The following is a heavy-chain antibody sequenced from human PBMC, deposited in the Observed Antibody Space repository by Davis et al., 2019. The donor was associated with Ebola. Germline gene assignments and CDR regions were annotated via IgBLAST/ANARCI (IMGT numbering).Heavy chain of an antibody. CDR3: ARSPPTTVVSPQH. CDR1: EFTFSDYY. V-gene: IGHV3-11*04. Sequence: PGGSLRLSCAASEFTFSDYYMSWIRQAPGKGLEWLSYISSSGDSIYYADSVKGRFSISRDNAKNSLYLQMNSLRDEDTAVYYCARSPPTTVVSPQHRGQGALVSVSS. J-gene: IGHJ4*02. CDR2: ISSSGDSI. D-gene: IGHD4-23*01.